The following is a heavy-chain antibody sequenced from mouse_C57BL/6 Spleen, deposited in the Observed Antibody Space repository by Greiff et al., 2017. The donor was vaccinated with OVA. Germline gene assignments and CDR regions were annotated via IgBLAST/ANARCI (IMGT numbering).Heavy chain of an antibody. CDR1: GYTFTSYW. CDR3: ASPDGSSYGFAY. J-gene: IGHJ3*01. V-gene: IGHV1-53*01. CDR2: INPSNGGT. D-gene: IGHD1-1*01. Sequence: QVQLQQPGTELVKPGASVKLSCKASGYTFTSYWMHWVKQRPGQGLEWIGNINPSNGGTNYNEQFKSKAKLPVDQSSSTAYMQLSSLTSEDSAVYYCASPDGSSYGFAYWGQGTLVTVSA.